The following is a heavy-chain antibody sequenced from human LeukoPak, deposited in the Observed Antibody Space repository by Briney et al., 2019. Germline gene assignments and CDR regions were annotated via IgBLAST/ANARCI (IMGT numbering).Heavy chain of an antibody. CDR1: GFSFNNYA. D-gene: IGHD2-2*01. Sequence: GGSLRLSCVASGFSFNNYAMNWVRLAPGKGLEWVANIKQDGSEKYYVDSVKGRFTISRDNAKNSLYLQMNSLRAEDTAVYYCAGRDIVVVPAARFDPWGQGTLVTVSS. V-gene: IGHV3-7*01. CDR3: AGRDIVVVPAARFDP. CDR2: IKQDGSEK. J-gene: IGHJ5*02.